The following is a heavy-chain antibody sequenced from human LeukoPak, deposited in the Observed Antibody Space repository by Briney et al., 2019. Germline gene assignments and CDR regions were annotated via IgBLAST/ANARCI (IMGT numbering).Heavy chain of an antibody. V-gene: IGHV5-51*01. CDR2: IYPSDSDT. J-gene: IGHJ4*02. CDR3: ARHVHGYYFDF. Sequence: GESLKISCKGSGYSFTTYWIGWVRQRPRRGLEWMGMIYPSDSDTRYSPAFQGQVTFSTDKSSGTAYLQWSSLKASDTAIYYCARHVHGYYFDFWGQGTLVTVSS. D-gene: IGHD6-25*01. CDR1: GYSFTTYW.